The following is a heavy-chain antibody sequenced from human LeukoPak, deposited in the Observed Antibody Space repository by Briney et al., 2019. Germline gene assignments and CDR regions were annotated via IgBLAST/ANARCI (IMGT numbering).Heavy chain of an antibody. CDR3: ARSFLDYMDV. V-gene: IGHV4-4*07. CDR2: IYKSGST. CDR1: GESINPYY. D-gene: IGHD2/OR15-2a*01. Sequence: SETLSLTCTVSGESINPYYWNWIRQPAGKGLEWIGHIYKSGSTNYNPSLKSRVTISLDTSKNQFSLKLRSVTAAEPAVVFFARSFLDYMDVWGKGTTVTVSS. J-gene: IGHJ6*03.